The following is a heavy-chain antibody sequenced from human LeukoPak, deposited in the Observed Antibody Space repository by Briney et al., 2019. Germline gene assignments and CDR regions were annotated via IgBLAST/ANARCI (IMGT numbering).Heavy chain of an antibody. V-gene: IGHV3-7*01. Sequence: XAXXGFTXXNYGMSWVRQAPGKGLEWVADIKKDESEKYYVDSVKGRFTISRDKAKNTLYLQMNSLRAEDTAIYYCARDKIVGASKFDYWGQGTLVTVSS. CDR3: ARDKIVGASKFDY. J-gene: IGHJ4*02. CDR1: GFTXXNYG. D-gene: IGHD1-26*01. CDR2: IKKDESEK.